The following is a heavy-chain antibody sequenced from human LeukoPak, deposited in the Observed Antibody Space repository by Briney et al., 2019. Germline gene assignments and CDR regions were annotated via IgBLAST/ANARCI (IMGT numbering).Heavy chain of an antibody. CDR3: ATGDSSGYYY. V-gene: IGHV1-69*04. J-gene: IGHJ4*02. CDR2: IIPILGIA. CDR1: GYTFSSYA. Sequence: ASVKVSCKASGYTFSSYAISWVRQAPGQGLEWMGRIIPILGIANYAQKFQGRVTITADKSTSTAYMELSSLRSEDTAVYYCATGDSSGYYYWGQGTLVTVSS. D-gene: IGHD3-22*01.